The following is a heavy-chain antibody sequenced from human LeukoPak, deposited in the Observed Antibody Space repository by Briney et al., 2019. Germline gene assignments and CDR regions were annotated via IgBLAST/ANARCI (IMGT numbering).Heavy chain of an antibody. J-gene: IGHJ4*02. CDR3: AKRLSFGVAIGDFDY. Sequence: GGSLRLSCAASGFTFNSYAMSWVRQAPGKGLEWVSGISGNGGSTYYADSVKGRFTISRDSSMETLYLQMNSLRAEDTATYFCAKRLSFGVAIGDFDYWGQGTLVTVSS. CDR2: ISGNGGST. D-gene: IGHD3-3*01. V-gene: IGHV3-23*01. CDR1: GFTFNSYA.